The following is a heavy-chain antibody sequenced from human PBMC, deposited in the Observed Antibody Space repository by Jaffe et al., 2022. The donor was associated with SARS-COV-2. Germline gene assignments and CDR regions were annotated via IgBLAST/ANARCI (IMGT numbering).Heavy chain of an antibody. V-gene: IGHV3-30*18. CDR2: ISYDGSNK. D-gene: IGHD6-19*01. Sequence: QVQLVESGGGVVQPGRSLRLSCAASGFTFSSYGMHWVRQAPGKGLEWVAVISYDGSNKYYADSVKGRFTISRDNSKNTLYLQMNSLRAEDTAVYYCAKGQWLVYYFDYWGQGTLVTVSS. CDR3: AKGQWLVYYFDY. CDR1: GFTFSSYG. J-gene: IGHJ4*02.